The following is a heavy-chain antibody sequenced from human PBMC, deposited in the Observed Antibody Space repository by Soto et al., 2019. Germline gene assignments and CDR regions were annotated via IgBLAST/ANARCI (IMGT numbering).Heavy chain of an antibody. V-gene: IGHV4-39*01. CDR2: IYYSGST. D-gene: IGHD2-2*01. CDR1: GGSISSSSYY. J-gene: IGHJ5*02. Sequence: SETLSLTCTVSGGSISSSSYYWGWIRQPPGKGLEWIGSIYYSGSTYYNPSLKSRVTISVDTSKNQFSLKLSSVTAADTAVYYCARRRAYIVVVPAAIGEDANWFDPWGQGTLVTVSS. CDR3: ARRRAYIVVVPAAIGEDANWFDP.